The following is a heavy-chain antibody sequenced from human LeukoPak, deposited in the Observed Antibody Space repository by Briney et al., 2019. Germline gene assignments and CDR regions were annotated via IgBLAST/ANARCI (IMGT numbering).Heavy chain of an antibody. D-gene: IGHD6-25*01. Sequence: SETLSLTCTVSGDSISNSRYYWSWIRQPPGKGLEWIGEINHSGSTNYNPSLKSRVTISVDTSKNQFSLKLSSVTAADTAVYYCARGLRGVRDAFDIWGQGTMVTVSS. CDR2: INHSGST. CDR3: ARGLRGVRDAFDI. CDR1: GDSISNSRYY. V-gene: IGHV4-39*07. J-gene: IGHJ3*02.